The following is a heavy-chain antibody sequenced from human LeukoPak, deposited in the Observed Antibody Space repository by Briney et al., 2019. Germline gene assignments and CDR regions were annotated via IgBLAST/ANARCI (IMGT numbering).Heavy chain of an antibody. V-gene: IGHV1-69*06. D-gene: IGHD1-26*01. CDR2: IIPIFGTA. CDR1: GGTFSSYA. Sequence: SVKVSCKASGGTFSSYAISWVRQAPGQGLEWMGGIIPIFGTANYAQKFHGRVTITADKSTSTAYMELSSLRSEDTAVYYCARASSGSYYPDYYYYMDVWGKGTTVTVSS. CDR3: ARASSGSYYPDYYYYMDV. J-gene: IGHJ6*03.